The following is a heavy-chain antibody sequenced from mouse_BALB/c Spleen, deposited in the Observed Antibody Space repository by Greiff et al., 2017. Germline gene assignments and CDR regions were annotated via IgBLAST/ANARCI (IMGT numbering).Heavy chain of an antibody. CDR2: ISSGSSTI. V-gene: IGHV5-17*02. Sequence: EVKLMESGGGLVQPGGSRKLSCAASGFTFSSFGMHWVRQAPEKGLEWVAYISSGSSTIYYADTVKGRFTISRDNPKNTLFLQMTSLRSEDTAMYYCARSHGSSYEGYFDYWGQGTTLTVSS. J-gene: IGHJ2*01. CDR1: GFTFSSFG. CDR3: ARSHGSSYEGYFDY. D-gene: IGHD1-1*01.